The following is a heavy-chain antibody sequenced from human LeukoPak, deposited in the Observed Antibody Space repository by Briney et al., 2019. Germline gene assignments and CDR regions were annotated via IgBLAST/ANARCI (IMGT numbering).Heavy chain of an antibody. J-gene: IGHJ4*02. CDR2: INPDSGGT. V-gene: IGHV1-2*06. D-gene: IGHD2-15*01. CDR3: ARGGVAVAGQIDY. Sequence: ASMRVSCKASGYPFTDYYMHWVRQAPGQGLEWMGRINPDSGGTNYALKFQGKVTMTRDTSISTAYMELRRLRSDDTAVYYCARGGVAVAGQIDYWGQGTLVTVSS. CDR1: GYPFTDYY.